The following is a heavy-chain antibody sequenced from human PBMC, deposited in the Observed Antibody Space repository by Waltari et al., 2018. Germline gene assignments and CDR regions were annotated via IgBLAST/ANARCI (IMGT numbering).Heavy chain of an antibody. Sequence: QLQLQESGSGLVKPSQTLSLTCAVSGGSISSGSYSWSWIRQPPGKGLEWIGYRYQSGSNDSMPSLKGRGTIAVDRSKNQVSLKVSSVTAADRAGYYCARGHCSGGTCYSGWFDPWGQGTLVTVSS. CDR1: GGSISSGSYS. CDR3: ARGHCSGGTCYSGWFDP. D-gene: IGHD2-15*01. CDR2: RYQSGSN. J-gene: IGHJ5*02. V-gene: IGHV4-30-2*01.